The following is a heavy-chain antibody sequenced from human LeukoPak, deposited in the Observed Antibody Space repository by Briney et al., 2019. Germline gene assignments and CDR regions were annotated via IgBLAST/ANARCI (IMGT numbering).Heavy chain of an antibody. J-gene: IGHJ5*02. CDR1: GFTFSSYS. CDR3: ARETAHDWLYLNWFDP. V-gene: IGHV3-21*01. CDR2: ISSSSSYI. D-gene: IGHD3-9*01. Sequence: PGGSLRLSCAASGFTFSSYSMNWVRQAPGKGLEWVSSISSSSSYIYYADSVKGRFTISRDNAKNSLYLQMNSLRAEDTAVYYCARETAHDWLYLNWFDPWGQGTLVTVSS.